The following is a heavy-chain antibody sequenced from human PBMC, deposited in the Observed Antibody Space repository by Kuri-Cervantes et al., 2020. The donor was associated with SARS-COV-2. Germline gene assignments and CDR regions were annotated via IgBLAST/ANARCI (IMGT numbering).Heavy chain of an antibody. J-gene: IGHJ4*02. V-gene: IGHV1-69*04. D-gene: IGHD1-7*01. CDR1: GGTFSSYA. CDR2: IIPILGTA. CDR3: ARAKGTLGFFDY. Sequence: SVKVSCKASGGTFSSYAISWVRQAPGQGLEWMGRIIPILGTANYAQKFQDRVTITADKSTSTAYMELSSLRSEDTAVYYCARAKGTLGFFDYWGQGTLVTVSS.